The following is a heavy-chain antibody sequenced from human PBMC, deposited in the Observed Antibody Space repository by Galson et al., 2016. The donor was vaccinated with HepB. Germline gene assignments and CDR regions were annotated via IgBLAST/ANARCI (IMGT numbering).Heavy chain of an antibody. CDR3: ARVKGGCSSHSCVLDP. Sequence: SETLSLTCTVSGGSISSSTYYWGWIRQPPGKGLEWIGSISYSGSTYHNPSLKSRVTISVDKSKNQFSLNLTSVTAADTAVYYCARVKGGCSSHSCVLDPWGQGTLVTVSS. D-gene: IGHD2-2*01. CDR1: GGSISSSTYY. J-gene: IGHJ5*02. V-gene: IGHV4-39*07. CDR2: ISYSGST.